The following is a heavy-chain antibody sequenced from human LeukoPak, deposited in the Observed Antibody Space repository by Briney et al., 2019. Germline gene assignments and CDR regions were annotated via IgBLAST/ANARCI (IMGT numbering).Heavy chain of an antibody. CDR2: IHSTGTA. V-gene: IGHV3-53*01. CDR1: YFTVSDNY. CDR3: VRGRRWFDP. Sequence: GGSLRLSCAATYFTVSDNYMNWVRQAPGKGLEWVAVIHSTGTAYYADSVRGRFTISRDNSKNSLYFQMSGLRAEDTAVYYCVRGRRWFDPWGQGTLVIVSS. J-gene: IGHJ5*02.